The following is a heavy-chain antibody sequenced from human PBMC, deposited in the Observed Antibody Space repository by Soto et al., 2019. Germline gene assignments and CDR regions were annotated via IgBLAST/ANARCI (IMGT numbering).Heavy chain of an antibody. CDR1: GGYISSYY. Sequence: SETLSLTCTVSGGYISSYYWSWIRQPPGKGLEWIGYIYYSGSTNYNPSLKSRVTISVDTSKNQFSLKLSSVTAADTAVYYCARVRWTVAGPGHFDYWGQGTLVTVSS. CDR2: IYYSGST. CDR3: ARVRWTVAGPGHFDY. D-gene: IGHD6-19*01. J-gene: IGHJ4*02. V-gene: IGHV4-59*01.